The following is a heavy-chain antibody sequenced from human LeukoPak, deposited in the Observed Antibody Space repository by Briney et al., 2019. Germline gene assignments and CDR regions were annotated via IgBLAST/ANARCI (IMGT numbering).Heavy chain of an antibody. J-gene: IGHJ4*02. CDR1: GGFISSSSYY. Sequence: SETLSLTCSVSGGFISSSSYYWGWIRQPPGKGLEWTGSIYYGENANYNPSLKSRVTISVDTSMNQFSLSLRSVTAADTAVYYCSRRGRLGAVAGPSQYSFDDWGQGTLVTVSS. CDR2: IYYGENA. D-gene: IGHD6-19*01. V-gene: IGHV4-39*01. CDR3: SRRGRLGAVAGPSQYSFDD.